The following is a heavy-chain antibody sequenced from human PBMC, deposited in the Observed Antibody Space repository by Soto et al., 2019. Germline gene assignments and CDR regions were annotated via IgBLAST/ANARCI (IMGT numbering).Heavy chain of an antibody. D-gene: IGHD6-13*01. V-gene: IGHV1-18*01. J-gene: IGHJ6*02. CDR1: GFSFSIYG. Sequence: ASVKVSCKASGFSFSIYGVTWVRQAPGQGLEWMGWVSANNLNTHYAQKFQGRVTMTTDTSTSTAYMELRSLRPDDTAVYYCARGYSSSWYPTSGYYYGMDVWGQGTTVTAP. CDR2: VSANNLNT. CDR3: ARGYSSSWYPTSGYYYGMDV.